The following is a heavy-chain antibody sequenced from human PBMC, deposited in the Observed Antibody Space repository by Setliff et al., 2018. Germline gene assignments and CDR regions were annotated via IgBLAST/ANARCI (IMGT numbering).Heavy chain of an antibody. J-gene: IGHJ4*02. CDR1: GYEFTNYW. Sequence: PGESLKISCQTSGYEFTNYWIAWVRQTPGKGLEWMGSLFPGDSDTKYSPSFQGQVTISVDTSITTAYLQWDSLQASDSAIYYCATNGASGSYYHFGSWGQGTLVTV. CDR2: LFPGDSDT. V-gene: IGHV5-51*01. CDR3: ATNGASGSYYHFGS. D-gene: IGHD3-10*01.